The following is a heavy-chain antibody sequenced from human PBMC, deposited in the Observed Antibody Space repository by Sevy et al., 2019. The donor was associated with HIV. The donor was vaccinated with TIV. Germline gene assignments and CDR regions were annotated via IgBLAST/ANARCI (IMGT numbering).Heavy chain of an antibody. J-gene: IGHJ4*01. CDR1: GFAFSAYW. CDR3: GGGGGGFYGDYPFDY. V-gene: IGHV3-7*04. D-gene: IGHD4-17*01. Sequence: WGSLRLSCSASGFAFSAYWMVWVRQGPGKGLEWVANIKQDGSEQNYVDSVEGRFTISRDNGKNLLYLQMNDLRAEDPVVYFCGGGGGGFYGDYPFDYWGHGTLVTVSS. CDR2: IKQDGSEQ.